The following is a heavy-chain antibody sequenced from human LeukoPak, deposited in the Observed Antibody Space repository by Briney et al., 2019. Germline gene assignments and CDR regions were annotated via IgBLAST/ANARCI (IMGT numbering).Heavy chain of an antibody. CDR3: ARAQAGSWYGDY. CDR1: GGSISTYY. V-gene: IGHV4-59*01. Sequence: SETLSLTCTVSGGSISTYYWSWIRQPPGKGLEWIGYIHYSGSTNYNPSLKSRITISVDTSKNQFSLKLSSVTAADTAVYYCARAQAGSWYGDYWGQGTLVTVSS. CDR2: IHYSGST. J-gene: IGHJ4*02. D-gene: IGHD6-13*01.